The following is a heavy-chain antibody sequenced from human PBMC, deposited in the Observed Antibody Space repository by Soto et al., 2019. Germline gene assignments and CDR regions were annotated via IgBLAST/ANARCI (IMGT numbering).Heavy chain of an antibody. V-gene: IGHV1-69*06. Sequence: QVQLVQSGAEVKKPGSSVKVSCKASGGTFSSYAFSWVRQAPGQGLEWMGGIVPLFGTANYAQMFQGRVTITSDRSTSTAYMELSSLRSEYTAVYYCARDFYTSGYFSNFAYWGQGTLVTFSS. D-gene: IGHD3-22*01. CDR3: ARDFYTSGYFSNFAY. CDR1: GGTFSSYA. CDR2: IVPLFGTA. J-gene: IGHJ4*02.